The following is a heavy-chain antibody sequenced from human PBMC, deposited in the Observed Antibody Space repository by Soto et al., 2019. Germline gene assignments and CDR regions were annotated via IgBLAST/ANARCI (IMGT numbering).Heavy chain of an antibody. Sequence: QVHLVQSGAEVKKPGASVKVSCKGSGYAFTTYGITWVRQAPGQGLAWMGWISAHNGNTNDAQKLQVRVTVTGDTSTSTAYMELLSLRFDDTAVYYCARGRYGDYWGQGALVTVSS. CDR3: ARGRYGDY. J-gene: IGHJ4*02. V-gene: IGHV1-18*01. CDR2: ISAHNGNT. D-gene: IGHD1-1*01. CDR1: GYAFTTYG.